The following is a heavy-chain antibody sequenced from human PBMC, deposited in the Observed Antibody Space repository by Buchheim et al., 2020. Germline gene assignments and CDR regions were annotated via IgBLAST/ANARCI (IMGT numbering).Heavy chain of an antibody. D-gene: IGHD1-26*01. Sequence: QVQLVQSGAEVKKPGASVKISCKTSGNTFTFYYIHWVRQAPGQGLEWMGVINPSGGSTIYAQKFQGRVTMTRDTSKSTVYMELGSLRSADTAVYFCAGTVGASTYFDNWGQGTL. V-gene: IGHV1-46*03. CDR3: AGTVGASTYFDN. CDR1: GNTFTFYY. CDR2: INPSGGST. J-gene: IGHJ4*02.